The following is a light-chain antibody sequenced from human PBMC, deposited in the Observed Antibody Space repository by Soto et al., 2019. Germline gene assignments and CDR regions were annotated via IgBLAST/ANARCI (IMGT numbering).Light chain of an antibody. CDR3: HQRQSWPRT. CDR2: VTS. J-gene: IGKJ1*01. Sequence: EILLTQSPCTLALSPGERATLSCRASQSVSILLAWYQQKPGQAPRLLIYVTSNRATGIPARFSGSGSGTDYTLTISSLEPEDAAVDYGHQRQSWPRTCGQGTKVEIK. V-gene: IGKV3-11*01. CDR1: QSVSIL.